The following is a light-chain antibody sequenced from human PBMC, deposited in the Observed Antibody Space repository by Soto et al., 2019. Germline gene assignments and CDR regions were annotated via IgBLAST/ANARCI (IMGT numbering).Light chain of an antibody. V-gene: IGLV2-14*01. Sequence: QSVLTKPASVNGSPGGSITISCTGTSSDVGGYNYVSWYQQHPGKAPKLMIYDVSNRPSGVSNRFSGSKSGNTASLTISGLQAEDEADYYCSSYTSSSTPYVFGTGTKVTVL. J-gene: IGLJ1*01. CDR2: DVS. CDR3: SSYTSSSTPYV. CDR1: SSDVGGYNY.